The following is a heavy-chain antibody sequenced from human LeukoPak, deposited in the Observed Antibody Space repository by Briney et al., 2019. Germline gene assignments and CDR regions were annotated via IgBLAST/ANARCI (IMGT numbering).Heavy chain of an antibody. CDR2: INGSGSII. CDR3: ARDGGGIVVVPAAVYFDY. J-gene: IGHJ4*02. V-gene: IGHV3-11*04. CDR1: GFIFSDYY. Sequence: GGSLRLSCAASGFIFSDYYMGWIRQAPGKGLEWLSYINGSGSIIFYADSVKGRFTISRDNAKNSLYLQMNSLRAEDTAVYYCARDGGGIVVVPAAVYFDYWGQGTLVTVSS. D-gene: IGHD2-2*01.